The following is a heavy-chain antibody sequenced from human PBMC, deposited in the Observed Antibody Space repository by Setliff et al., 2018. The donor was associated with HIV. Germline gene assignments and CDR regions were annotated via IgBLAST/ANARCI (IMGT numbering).Heavy chain of an antibody. Sequence: PSETLSLTCTVSGGPISTNDYYWGFIRQSPGKGLEWIASVHYGGSIYYNPSLKSRVTLSVGTSKRQFFLNLSSATTADTAMYYCVRPSFGIGGGSMFDYWGQGTLVTVSS. V-gene: IGHV4-39*01. CDR2: VHYGGSI. D-gene: IGHD3-3*01. J-gene: IGHJ4*02. CDR1: GGPISTNDYY. CDR3: VRPSFGIGGGSMFDY.